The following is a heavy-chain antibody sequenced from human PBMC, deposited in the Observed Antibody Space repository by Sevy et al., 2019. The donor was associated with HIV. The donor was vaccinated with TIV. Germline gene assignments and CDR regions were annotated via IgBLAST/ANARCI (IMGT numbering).Heavy chain of an antibody. V-gene: IGHV6-1*01. CDR3: ARVLSFRFVH. CDR1: GDSVSSNSAA. CDR2: TYYRSKWYN. Sequence: QSQTLSLTCVISGDSVSSNSAAWNWIRQSPSRGLEWLGRTYYRSKWYNDYAGFVKSRITINPDTPKNQFFLQLNSVTPEDTAVYYCARVLSFRFVHWCQGSLVTVSS. J-gene: IGHJ4*02.